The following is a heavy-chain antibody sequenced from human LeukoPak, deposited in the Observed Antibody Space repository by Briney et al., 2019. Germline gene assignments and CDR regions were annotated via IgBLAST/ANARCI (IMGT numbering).Heavy chain of an antibody. Sequence: SETLSLTCTVSGGSISGTDLYWGWIRQLPGKGLEWIGNIHSTGNSFCNPSLKSRVTISIDTSKNQFSLKLSSVTAADTAVYYCEKDSHLDVWGLGTTVTVSS. CDR2: IHSTGNS. CDR1: GGSISGTDLY. CDR3: EKDSHLDV. V-gene: IGHV4-39*01. D-gene: IGHD2-15*01. J-gene: IGHJ6*02.